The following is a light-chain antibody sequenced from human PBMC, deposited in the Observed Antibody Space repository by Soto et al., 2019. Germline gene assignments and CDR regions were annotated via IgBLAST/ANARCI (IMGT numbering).Light chain of an antibody. V-gene: IGKV2-28*01. CDR3: MQALQGYT. CDR1: QSLLHRNGYTY. J-gene: IGKJ2*01. CDR2: LAH. Sequence: DIVLTQSPLSLPVTPGEPASISCKSSQSLLHRNGYTYLDWYLQRPGQSPQLLIFLAHNRTPGVPDRYHGSRSATDFTMKISRVEAADVRLYPCMQALQGYTYGQGTKLEVK.